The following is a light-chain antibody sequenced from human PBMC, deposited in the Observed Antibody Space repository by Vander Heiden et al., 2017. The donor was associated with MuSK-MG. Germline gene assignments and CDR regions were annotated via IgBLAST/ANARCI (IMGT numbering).Light chain of an antibody. V-gene: IGKV1-39*01. CDR3: QESYTYPRA. Sequence: DIQMTQSPSSLSASVGDRVTITCRASQSISRYLNWYQQKPVKAPKLLIYSTSTLQSAVPSRFTGRGTGTDFTLTIRSLQPEDIATYYCQESYTYPRAFGQGTKEELK. CDR2: STS. CDR1: QSISRY. J-gene: IGKJ1*01.